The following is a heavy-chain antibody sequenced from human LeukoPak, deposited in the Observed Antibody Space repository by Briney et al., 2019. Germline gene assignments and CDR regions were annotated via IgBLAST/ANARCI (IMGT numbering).Heavy chain of an antibody. CDR2: IIEKGNA. V-gene: IGHV4-34*01. Sequence: SSETLSLTCALYGGSFSSYSWSWPWIRQTPEKGLEWIGEIIEKGNANYNPSLKSRVTIDLDTSKNQFSLKLTSMTAADTAMYYCARGYYPPRWYFDLWGRGTLVTVSS. CDR3: ARGYYPPRWYFDL. D-gene: IGHD3-10*01. J-gene: IGHJ2*01. CDR1: GGSFSSYS.